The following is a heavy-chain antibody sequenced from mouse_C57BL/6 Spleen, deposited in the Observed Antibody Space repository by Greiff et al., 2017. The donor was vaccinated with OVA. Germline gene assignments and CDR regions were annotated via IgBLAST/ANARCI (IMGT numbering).Heavy chain of an antibody. Sequence: DVQLVESGGGLVKPGGSLKLSCAASGFTFSSYAMSWVRQTPEKRLEWVATISDGGSYTYYPDNVKGRFTISRDNAKNNLYLQMSHLKSEDTAMYYCARGGSSYWFAYWGQGTLVTVSA. J-gene: IGHJ3*01. CDR2: ISDGGSYT. CDR3: ARGGSSYWFAY. D-gene: IGHD1-1*01. CDR1: GFTFSSYA. V-gene: IGHV5-4*01.